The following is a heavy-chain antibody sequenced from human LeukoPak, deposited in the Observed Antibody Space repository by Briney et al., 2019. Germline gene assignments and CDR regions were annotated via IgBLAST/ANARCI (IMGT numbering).Heavy chain of an antibody. CDR3: ARSLWSRELSGFDY. Sequence: SETLSLTCTVSGGSISSYYWSWIRQPPGKGPEWIGYIYYSGSTNYNPSLKSRVTISVDTSKNQFSLKLSSVTAADTAVYYCARSLWSRELSGFDYWGQGTLVTVSS. J-gene: IGHJ4*02. V-gene: IGHV4-59*01. D-gene: IGHD3-10*01. CDR2: IYYSGST. CDR1: GGSISSYY.